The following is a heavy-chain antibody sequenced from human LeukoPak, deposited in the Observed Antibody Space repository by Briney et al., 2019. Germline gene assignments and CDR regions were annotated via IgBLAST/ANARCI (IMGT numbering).Heavy chain of an antibody. CDR2: IYTSGST. CDR3: ARGIGYCSSTSCYGGWFDP. D-gene: IGHD2-2*01. Sequence: PSETLSLTCTVSGGSISSYYWSWIRQPAGKGLEWSGRIYTSGSTNYNPSLKSRVTISVDTSKNQFSLKLSSVTAADTAVYYCARGIGYCSSTSCYGGWFDPWGQGTLVTVSS. CDR1: GGSISSYY. J-gene: IGHJ5*02. V-gene: IGHV4-4*07.